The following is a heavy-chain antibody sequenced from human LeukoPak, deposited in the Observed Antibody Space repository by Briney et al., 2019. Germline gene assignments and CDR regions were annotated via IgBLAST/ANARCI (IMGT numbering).Heavy chain of an antibody. CDR2: INPNSGGT. D-gene: IGHD6-6*01. CDR3: ARFIAARPDNWFDP. J-gene: IGHJ5*02. V-gene: IGHV1-2*06. Sequence: EASVKVSCKASGYTFTGYYMHWVRQAPGQGLEWMGRINPNSGGTNYAQKFQGRVTMTRDTSISTAYMELSRLRSDDTAVYYCARFIAARPDNWFDPWGQGTLVTVSS. CDR1: GYTFTGYY.